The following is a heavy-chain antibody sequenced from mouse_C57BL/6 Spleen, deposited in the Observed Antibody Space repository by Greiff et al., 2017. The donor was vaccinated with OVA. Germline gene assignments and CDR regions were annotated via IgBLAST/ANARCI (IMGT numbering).Heavy chain of an antibody. CDR3: ARSLLGFDY. Sequence: VQLQQSGPELVKPGASVKISCKASGYTFTDYYMNWVKQSHGKSLEWIGDINPNNGGTSYNQKFKGKATLTVDKSSSTAYMELRSLTSEDSAVYYCARSLLGFDYWGQGTTLTVFS. CDR2: INPNNGGT. CDR1: GYTFTDYY. J-gene: IGHJ2*01. D-gene: IGHD4-1*01. V-gene: IGHV1-26*01.